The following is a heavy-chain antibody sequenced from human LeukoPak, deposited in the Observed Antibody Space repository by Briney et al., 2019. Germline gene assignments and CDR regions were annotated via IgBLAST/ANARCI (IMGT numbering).Heavy chain of an antibody. CDR3: AREEATESFDY. D-gene: IGHD5-12*01. Sequence: PSQTLSLTCTVSGGSISSGGYYWSWIRQHPGKGLEWIGYIYYSGSTYYNPSLKSRVTISVDTSKNQSSLKLSSVTAADTAVYYCAREEATESFDYWGQGTLVTVSS. CDR2: IYYSGST. J-gene: IGHJ4*02. CDR1: GGSISSGGYY. V-gene: IGHV4-31*03.